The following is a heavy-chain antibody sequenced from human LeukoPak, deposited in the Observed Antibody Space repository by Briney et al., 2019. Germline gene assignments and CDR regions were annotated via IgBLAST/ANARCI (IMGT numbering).Heavy chain of an antibody. CDR2: ISSSNNYI. V-gene: IGHV3-21*01. CDR3: ARSYSPFDY. J-gene: IGHJ4*02. CDR1: GFTFSNYN. D-gene: IGHD6-13*01. Sequence: GGSLRLSCAASGFTFSNYNMNWVRQAPGKGLEWVSSISSSNNYIYYADSVKGRFTISRDNAKNSLYLQMNSLRAEDTAVYYCARSYSPFDYWGQGTLVTVSS.